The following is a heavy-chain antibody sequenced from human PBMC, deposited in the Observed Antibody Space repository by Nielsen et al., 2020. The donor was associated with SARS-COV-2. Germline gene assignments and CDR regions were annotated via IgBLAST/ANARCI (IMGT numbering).Heavy chain of an antibody. CDR3: ARATGGYCSGGSCYYFDY. Sequence: SVKVSCKTSGYRFSSSGIGWVRQAPGQGLEWMGGIIPIFGTANYAQKFQGRVTITADESTSTAYMELSSLRSEDTAVYYCARATGGYCSGGSCYYFDYWGQGTLVTVSS. J-gene: IGHJ4*02. D-gene: IGHD2-15*01. CDR2: IIPIFGTA. CDR1: GYRFSSSG. V-gene: IGHV1-69*13.